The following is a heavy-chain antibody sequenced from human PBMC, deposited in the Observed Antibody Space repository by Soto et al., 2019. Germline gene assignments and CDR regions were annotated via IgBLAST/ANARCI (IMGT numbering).Heavy chain of an antibody. J-gene: IGHJ5*02. CDR3: VRDGTKTLRDWFDP. Sequence: KASETLSLTCAVYGGSFSGYYWSWIRQPPGKGLEWIGEINHSGSTNYNPSLKSRVTISVDTSKNQLSLKLSSVTAADTAVYYCVRDGTKTLRDWFDPWGQGISVTVSS. V-gene: IGHV4-34*01. D-gene: IGHD1-1*01. CDR2: INHSGST. CDR1: GGSFSGYY.